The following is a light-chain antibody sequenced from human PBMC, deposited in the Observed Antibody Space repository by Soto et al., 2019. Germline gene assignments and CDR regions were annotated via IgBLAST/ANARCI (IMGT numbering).Light chain of an antibody. CDR3: CTWYTSMSAGV. CDR1: SSNIGNKF. J-gene: IGLJ3*02. CDR2: DND. Sequence: QSVLTQPPSVSAAPGQTVTISCSGSSSNIGNKFVASYQQIPGTEPNLLIYDNDKRPSGIPARFSGSKSGTSATLGITGRQKGEEADDYYCTWYTSMSAGVFGGGTKLTVL. V-gene: IGLV1-51*01.